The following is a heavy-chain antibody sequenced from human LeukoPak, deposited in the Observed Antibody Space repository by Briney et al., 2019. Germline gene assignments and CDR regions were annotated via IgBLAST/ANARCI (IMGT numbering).Heavy chain of an antibody. CDR1: GGTFSSYA. D-gene: IGHD1-14*01. CDR2: FIPILDIA. J-gene: IGHJ4*02. Sequence: SVKVSCKASGGTFSSYAISWVRQAPGQGLEWMGGFIPILDIADYAQKFQGRVTITADKSTNTAYMELSSLRSDDTAVYYCAREFQSGGYFDYWGQGTLVTVSS. CDR3: AREFQSGGYFDY. V-gene: IGHV1-69*10.